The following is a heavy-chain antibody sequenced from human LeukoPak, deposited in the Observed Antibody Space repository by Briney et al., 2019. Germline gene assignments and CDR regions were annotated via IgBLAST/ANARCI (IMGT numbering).Heavy chain of an antibody. D-gene: IGHD5-18*01. CDR3: ARGGYSYGLVGDWFDP. V-gene: IGHV6-1*01. Sequence: SQTLSLTCAISGDRVSSNSAAWNWIRQSPSRGLEWLGRTYYRSKWYNDYAVSVKSRITINPDTSKNQFSLQLNSVTPEDTAVYYCARGGYSYGLVGDWFDPWGQGTLVTVSS. CDR2: TYYRSKWYN. J-gene: IGHJ5*02. CDR1: GDRVSSNSAA.